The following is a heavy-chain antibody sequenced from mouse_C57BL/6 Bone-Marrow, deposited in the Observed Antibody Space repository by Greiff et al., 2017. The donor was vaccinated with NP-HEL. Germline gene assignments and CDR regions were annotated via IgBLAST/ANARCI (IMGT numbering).Heavy chain of an antibody. J-gene: IGHJ2*01. CDR1: GFTFNDDY. V-gene: IGHV14-4*01. CDR3: TTASYYGSD. CDR2: IHPENGDT. Sequence: VQLQQSGAELVRPGASVKLSCTASGFTFNDDYMHWVKQRPEQGLEWIGWIHPENGDTEYASKFQGKATLTADTSSNTAYLQLSSLASEDAAVYYCTTASYYGSDWGQGTTLTVSS. D-gene: IGHD1-1*01.